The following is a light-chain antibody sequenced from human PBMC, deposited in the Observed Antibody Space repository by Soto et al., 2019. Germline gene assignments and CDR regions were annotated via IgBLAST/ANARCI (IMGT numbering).Light chain of an antibody. CDR1: QSINTY. CDR3: QESYSFLWGT. V-gene: IGKV1-39*01. Sequence: DIQMTQSPSFLSASVGDRVTITCRTSQSINTYLNWYQQKPGKAPKLLIYGASSLQSGVPLRFSGSGSGTDFTLPITTLQPEDLATYYCQESYSFLWGTCGQGTKVEIK. J-gene: IGKJ1*01. CDR2: GAS.